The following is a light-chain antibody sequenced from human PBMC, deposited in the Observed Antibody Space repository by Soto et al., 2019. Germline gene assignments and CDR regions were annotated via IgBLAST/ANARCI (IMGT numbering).Light chain of an antibody. CDR1: QSVSSN. CDR3: QPYNNWPPA. CDR2: DAS. Sequence: EIVMTQSPATLSVSPGERATLSCRASQSVSSNLAWYQQKPGQAPRLLIFDASTTATGTSARFSGSGSGTECTPTISSLQSEDFAVYHCQPYNNWPPAFGDGTKVDIK. V-gene: IGKV3-15*01. J-gene: IGKJ3*01.